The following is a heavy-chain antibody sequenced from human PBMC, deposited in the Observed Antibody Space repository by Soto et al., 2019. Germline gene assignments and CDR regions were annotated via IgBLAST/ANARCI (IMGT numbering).Heavy chain of an antibody. CDR1: GFTFSNYW. V-gene: IGHV3-74*01. CDR2: INTDGTTT. CDR3: ARGGLATGTIDY. D-gene: IGHD1-1*01. J-gene: IGHJ4*02. Sequence: EVQVVESGGGLVQPGESLRLACAASGFTFSNYWMHWVRQGPGKGLVWVSHINTDGTTTTYADSVKGRFTMSRDNAKNTVYLPMNSLGPEDTAVYYCARGGLATGTIDYWGQGTLVTVSS.